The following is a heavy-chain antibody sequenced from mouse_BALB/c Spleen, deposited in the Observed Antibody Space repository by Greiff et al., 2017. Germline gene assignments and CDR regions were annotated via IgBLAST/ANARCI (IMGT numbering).Heavy chain of an antibody. CDR1: GYTFTSYW. CDR3: ANPTMKPFDY. J-gene: IGHJ2*01. V-gene: IGHV1-69*02. Sequence: QVQLQQPGAELVKPGASVKLSCKASGYTFTSYWMHWVKQRPGQGLEWIGEIDPSDSYTNYNQKFKGKATLTVDKSSSTAYMQLSSLTSEDSAVYYCANPTMKPFDYWGQGTTLTVSS. D-gene: IGHD2-10*01. CDR2: IDPSDSYT.